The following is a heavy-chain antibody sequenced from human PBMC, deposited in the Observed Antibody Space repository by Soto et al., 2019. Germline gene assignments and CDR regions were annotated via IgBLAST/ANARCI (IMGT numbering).Heavy chain of an antibody. CDR1: GYTFTSYG. V-gene: IGHV1-18*01. CDR2: ISAYNGNT. J-gene: IGHJ4*02. Sequence: ASVKVSCKASGYTFTSYGISWVRQAPGQGLEWMGWISAYNGNTNYAQKLQGRVTMATDTSTSTAYMELRSLRSDDTAVYYCARSTGIAARPDIDYWGQGTLVTVSS. D-gene: IGHD6-6*01. CDR3: ARSTGIAARPDIDY.